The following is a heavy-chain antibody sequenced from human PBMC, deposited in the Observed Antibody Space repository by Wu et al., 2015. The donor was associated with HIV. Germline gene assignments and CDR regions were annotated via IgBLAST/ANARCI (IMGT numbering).Heavy chain of an antibody. Sequence: QVQLVQSGAEVKKPGASVKVSCKASGGTFSTYTMNWVRQAPGQGLEWMGRIIPALGTVKYAQNFQGRVTITTDGTDESTSTAYMELSSLKSEDTAVYYCAINTDSVATSLYSLGVWGQGTVVTVSS. CDR2: IIPALGTV. J-gene: IGHJ6*02. D-gene: IGHD5-12*01. CDR1: GGTFSTYT. CDR3: AINTDSVATSLYSLGV. V-gene: IGHV1-69*16.